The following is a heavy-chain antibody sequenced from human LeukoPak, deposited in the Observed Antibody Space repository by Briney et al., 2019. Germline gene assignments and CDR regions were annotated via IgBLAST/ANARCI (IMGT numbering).Heavy chain of an antibody. V-gene: IGHV3-23*01. CDR1: GFSFISYT. Sequence: GGSLRLSCAASGFSFISYTMSWVRQAPGKGLEWVSSNSHDGGGKYYADSVKGRFTISRDNSKGTLYLQMSSLRAENKAIYYCPKRASYSNRPIVYWGQGTLVTVSS. J-gene: IGHJ4*02. D-gene: IGHD1-26*01. CDR3: PKRASYSNRPIVY. CDR2: NSHDGGGK.